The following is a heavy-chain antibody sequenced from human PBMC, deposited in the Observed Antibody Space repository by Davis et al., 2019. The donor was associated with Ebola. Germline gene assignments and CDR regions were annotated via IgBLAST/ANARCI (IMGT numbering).Heavy chain of an antibody. J-gene: IGHJ5*02. D-gene: IGHD4-23*01. CDR2: IFYSGGT. CDR3: ARLTVGP. Sequence: MPSETLSLTCAVYGGSFSGYYWSWIRHPPGKGLEWIGSIFYSGGTSYNPSLQSRVTISVDTSKNQFSLKLNSMTAADTAVYYCARLTVGPWGQGTLVTVSS. V-gene: IGHV4-34*12. CDR1: GGSFSGYY.